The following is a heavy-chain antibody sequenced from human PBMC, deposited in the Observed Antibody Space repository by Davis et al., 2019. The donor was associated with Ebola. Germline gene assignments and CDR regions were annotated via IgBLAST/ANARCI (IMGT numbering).Heavy chain of an antibody. D-gene: IGHD1-1*01. CDR1: GFTFSKYA. J-gene: IGHJ4*02. CDR3: ARDLESIVYH. V-gene: IGHV3-23*01. CDR2: ISGSGSNT. Sequence: GGSLRLSCAASGFTFSKYAMNWVRQAPGKGLEWVSAISGSGSNTYYADSVKGRFTISRDNSKNTLYLQMNSLRSEDTAVYFCARDLESIVYHWGQGTLVTVSS.